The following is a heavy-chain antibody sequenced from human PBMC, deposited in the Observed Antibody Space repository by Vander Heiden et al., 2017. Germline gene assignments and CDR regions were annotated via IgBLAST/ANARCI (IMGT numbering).Heavy chain of an antibody. CDR2: IFESGKT. CDR1: GGPISSGGYY. J-gene: IGHJ4*02. V-gene: IGHV4-31*03. Sequence: QVHLQESGPGLVKPPQTLSLTCSVSGGPISSGGYYWNWIRQHPGKGLEWIGSIFESGKTYYGPSLKNRMSISLDTSESQFSLKLTSLTAADTAVYYCARSGGWDYFDHWGQGTLVIVSS. CDR3: ARSGGWDYFDH. D-gene: IGHD3-16*01.